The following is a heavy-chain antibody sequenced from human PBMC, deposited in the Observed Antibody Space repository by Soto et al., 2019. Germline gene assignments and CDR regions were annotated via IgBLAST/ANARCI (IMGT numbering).Heavy chain of an antibody. Sequence: VQLQESGPGLVKPSETLSLTCTVSGDSINNYYWTWIRQPPGKGLEWIGYIYDSGSTSYNPSLKSRLTVSVDTSKNQFSLKLKSVTAADTAVYYGARGTKYSYQGMDGWGQGTTVTVSS. J-gene: IGHJ6*02. CDR1: GDSINNYY. CDR3: ARGTKYSYQGMDG. CDR2: IYDSGST. V-gene: IGHV4-59*01.